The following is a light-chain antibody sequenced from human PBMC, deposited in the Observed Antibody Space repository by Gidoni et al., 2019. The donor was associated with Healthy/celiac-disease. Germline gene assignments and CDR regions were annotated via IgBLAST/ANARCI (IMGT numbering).Light chain of an antibody. Sequence: QSVLTQPPSVSGAPGQRVTISCTGRSSNIGAGYDVHWYQQLPGTAPKLLLYGNSNRPSGVPDRFSGSKSGTSASLAITGLQAEDEADYYCQSYDSSLSVGVFGGGTKLTVL. CDR2: GNS. V-gene: IGLV1-40*01. CDR3: QSYDSSLSVGV. CDR1: SSNIGAGYD. J-gene: IGLJ3*02.